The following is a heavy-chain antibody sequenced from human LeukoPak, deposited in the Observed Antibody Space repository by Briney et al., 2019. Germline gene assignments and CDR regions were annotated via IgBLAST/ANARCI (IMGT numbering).Heavy chain of an antibody. CDR2: ISSSGSTI. J-gene: IGHJ6*02. D-gene: IGHD6-6*01. V-gene: IGHV3-48*03. CDR1: GFTFSSYE. CDR3: ARDRDSSSLQEYYYGMDV. Sequence: PGGSLRLSCAVSGFTFSSYEMNWVRQAPGKGLEWVSYISSSGSTIYYADSVKGRFTISRDNAKNSLYQQMNSLRAEDTAVYYCARDRDSSSLQEYYYGMDVWGQGTTVTVSS.